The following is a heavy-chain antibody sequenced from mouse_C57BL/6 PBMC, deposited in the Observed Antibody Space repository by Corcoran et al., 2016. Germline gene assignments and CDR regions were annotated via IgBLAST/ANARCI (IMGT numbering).Heavy chain of an antibody. J-gene: IGHJ2*01. D-gene: IGHD4-1*01. Sequence: EVQLQQSGPVLVKPGASVKMSCKASGYTFTDYYMNWVKQSHGKSLEWIGVINPYNGGTSYNQKFKGKATLTVDKSSSTAYMELNSLTSEDSAVYYCARERTGTDYWGQGTTLTVSS. CDR1: GYTFTDYY. CDR3: ARERTGTDY. CDR2: INPYNGGT. V-gene: IGHV1-19*01.